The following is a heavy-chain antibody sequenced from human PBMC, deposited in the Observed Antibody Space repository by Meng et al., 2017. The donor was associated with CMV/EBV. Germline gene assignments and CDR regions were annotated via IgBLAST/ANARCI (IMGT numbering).Heavy chain of an antibody. Sequence: SVKVSCKASGGTFSSYAISWVRQAPGQGLEWMGGIIPIFGTANYAQKFQGRVTITTDESTSTAYMELSSLRSEDTAVYYCARAQVVVVPAAIHYYYGMDVWGQGTTVTVSS. D-gene: IGHD2-2*01. CDR3: ARAQVVVVPAAIHYYYGMDV. CDR1: GGTFSSYA. V-gene: IGHV1-69*05. CDR2: IIPIFGTA. J-gene: IGHJ6*02.